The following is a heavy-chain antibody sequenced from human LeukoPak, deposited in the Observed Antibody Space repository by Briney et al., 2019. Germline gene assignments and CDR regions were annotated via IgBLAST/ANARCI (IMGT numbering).Heavy chain of an antibody. CDR3: ARRPGYSRAFGI. V-gene: IGHV4-59*08. CDR1: GGSISSYY. CDR2: IYYSGST. J-gene: IGHJ3*02. D-gene: IGHD6-13*01. Sequence: SETLSLTCTVSGGSISSYYWSWIRQPPGKGLEWIGYIYYSGSTNYNPSLKSRVTISVDTSKNQFSLKLSSVTAADTAVYYCARRPGYSRAFGIWGQGTMVTVSS.